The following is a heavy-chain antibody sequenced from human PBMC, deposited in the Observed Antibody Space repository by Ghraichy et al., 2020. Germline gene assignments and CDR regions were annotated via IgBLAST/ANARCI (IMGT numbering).Heavy chain of an antibody. V-gene: IGHV4-34*01. CDR3: ASPRDYYDSSGYTHAFDI. CDR2: INHSGST. J-gene: IGHJ3*02. D-gene: IGHD3-22*01. CDR1: GGSFSGYY. Sequence: SETLSLTCAVYGGSFSGYYWSWIRQPPGKGLEWIGEINHSGSTNYNPSLKSRVTISIDTSKNQFSLNLNSVTAADTAEYYCASPRDYYDSSGYTHAFDIWGQGTMVTVSS.